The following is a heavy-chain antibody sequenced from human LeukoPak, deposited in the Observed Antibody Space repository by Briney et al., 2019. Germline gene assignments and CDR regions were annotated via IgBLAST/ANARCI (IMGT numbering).Heavy chain of an antibody. J-gene: IGHJ6*03. CDR1: GGSISSSTFY. CDR3: ASCGDYYYYYMDV. V-gene: IGHV4-39*07. CDR2: IYYSGST. Sequence: SETLSLTCTVSGGSISSSTFYWGWIRQPPGKGLEWIGTIYYSGSTFYNPSLKSRVTVSVDTSKNQFSLKLSSVTAADTAVYYCASCGDYYYYYMDVWGKGTTVTVSS. D-gene: IGHD2-21*01.